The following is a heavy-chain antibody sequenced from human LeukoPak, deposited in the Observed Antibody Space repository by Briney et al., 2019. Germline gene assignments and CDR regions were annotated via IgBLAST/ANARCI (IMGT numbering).Heavy chain of an antibody. J-gene: IGHJ4*02. CDR3: ARELGGNLNY. Sequence: GGSLRLSCAASGFTFSHNWMSWVRQAPGKGLEWVASVEQDGSEKHYVDSVKGRFTISRDNAKNSLYLQMNSLRGEDTAVYYCARELGGNLNYWGQGVLVTVSS. V-gene: IGHV3-7*04. CDR1: GFTFSHNW. D-gene: IGHD4-23*01. CDR2: VEQDGSEK.